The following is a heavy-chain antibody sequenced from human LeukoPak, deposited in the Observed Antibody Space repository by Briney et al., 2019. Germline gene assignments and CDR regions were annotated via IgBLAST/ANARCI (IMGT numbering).Heavy chain of an antibody. Sequence: GGSLRLSCAASGFTFSSYEMNWVRQAPGKGLEWVSYISSSGSTIYYADSVKGRFTISRGNAKNSLYLQMNSLRAEDTAVYYCARVLGYYFDYWGQGTLVTVSS. V-gene: IGHV3-48*03. CDR2: ISSSGSTI. D-gene: IGHD6-25*01. CDR3: ARVLGYYFDY. J-gene: IGHJ4*02. CDR1: GFTFSSYE.